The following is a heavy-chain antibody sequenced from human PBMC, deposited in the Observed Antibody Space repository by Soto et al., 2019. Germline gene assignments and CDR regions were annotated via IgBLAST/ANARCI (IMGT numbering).Heavy chain of an antibody. CDR2: ISADGYGTAT. CDR1: GFTFGSYW. Sequence: GSLRLSCAASGFTFGSYWMHWVRQAPGKGLVWVSRISADGYGTATSYADSVEGRFTISRDNAKNTVYLQRNSLRAEDTSVYYCARVSYYVSGSQPAPFDYWGQGT. V-gene: IGHV3-74*01. J-gene: IGHJ4*02. CDR3: ARVSYYVSGSQPAPFDY. D-gene: IGHD3-10*01.